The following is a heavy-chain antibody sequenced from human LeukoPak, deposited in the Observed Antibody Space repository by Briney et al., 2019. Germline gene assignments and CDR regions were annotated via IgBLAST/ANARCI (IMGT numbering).Heavy chain of an antibody. CDR1: GFSFSSYA. D-gene: IGHD6-19*01. Sequence: GGSLRLSCATSGFSFSSYAMSWVRQAPGKGLEWVSAMSSSDDGRYYAASVRGRFTISRDTSRSTLYLQMNSLRAEDAAVYYCAKDRPWLVDYWGQGTLVTVSS. J-gene: IGHJ4*02. V-gene: IGHV3-23*01. CDR3: AKDRPWLVDY. CDR2: MSSSDDGR.